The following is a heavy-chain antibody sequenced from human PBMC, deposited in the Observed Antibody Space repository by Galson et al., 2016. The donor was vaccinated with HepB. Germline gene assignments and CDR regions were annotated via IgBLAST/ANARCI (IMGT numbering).Heavy chain of an antibody. Sequence: SVKVSCKASGYTFTGFGLSWVRQAPGQGLEWMGWINSHNSNTNYAQKFQGRFTMTTDTSTSTAYMELRSLKSDDTAVYYCAREKTGPTPYIYYGLDMWGQGTTVTVYS. CDR2: INSHNSNT. J-gene: IGHJ6*02. D-gene: IGHD1-1*01. CDR1: GYTFTGFG. CDR3: AREKTGPTPYIYYGLDM. V-gene: IGHV1-18*01.